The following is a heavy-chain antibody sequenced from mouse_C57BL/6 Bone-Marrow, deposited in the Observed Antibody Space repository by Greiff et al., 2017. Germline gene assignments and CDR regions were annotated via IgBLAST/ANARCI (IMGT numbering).Heavy chain of an antibody. J-gene: IGHJ3*01. Sequence: VQLQQSGPVLVKPGASVKMSCKASGYTFTDYYMNWVKQSHGKSLEWIGVINPYNGGTSYNQKFKGKATLTVDKSSSTAYMELHSLTSEDSAVYYCARRGWNWFAYWGQGTLVTVSA. CDR3: ARRGWNWFAY. D-gene: IGHD2-3*01. CDR2: INPYNGGT. V-gene: IGHV1-19*01. CDR1: GYTFTDYY.